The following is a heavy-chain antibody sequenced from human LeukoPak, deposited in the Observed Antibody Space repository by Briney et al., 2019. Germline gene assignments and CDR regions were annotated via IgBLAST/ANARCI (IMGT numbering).Heavy chain of an antibody. Sequence: PSETLSLTCTVSGGSISSSSYYWGWIRQPPGKGLEWIGSIYYSGSTYYNPSLKSRVTISVDTSKNQFSLKLSSVTAADTAVCYCARSIKTYSSSWYGTLPMYYFDYWGQGTLVTVSS. V-gene: IGHV4-39*01. CDR1: GGSISSSSYY. CDR2: IYYSGST. CDR3: ARSIKTYSSSWYGTLPMYYFDY. D-gene: IGHD6-13*01. J-gene: IGHJ4*02.